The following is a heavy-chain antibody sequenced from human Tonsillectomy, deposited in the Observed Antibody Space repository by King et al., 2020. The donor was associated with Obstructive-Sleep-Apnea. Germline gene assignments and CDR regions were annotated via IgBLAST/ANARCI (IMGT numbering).Heavy chain of an antibody. CDR1: GYTFTDYC. D-gene: IGHD5-18*01. CDR2: MNPNSGGT. V-gene: IGHV1-2*02. CDR3: AIWLSGYFDY. J-gene: IGHJ4*02. Sequence: QLVQSGAEVKRPGASVKVSCKASGYTFTDYCIHWVRQAPGQRLEWMGWMNPNSGGTNCAQKFQGRVTMTRDTSISTAYMELSSPRSDDTAVYFCAIWLSGYFDYWGQGTLVTVSS.